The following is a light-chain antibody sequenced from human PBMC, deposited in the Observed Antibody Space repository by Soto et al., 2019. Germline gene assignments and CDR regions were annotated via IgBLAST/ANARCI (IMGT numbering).Light chain of an antibody. CDR1: QSVSSSY. J-gene: IGKJ3*01. Sequence: EIVLTQSPGTLSLSPGEGATLSCRASQSVSSSYLAWYQQKPGQAPRLLIYGASSRATGIPDRFSGSGSGTDFTLTMSRLEPEDFAVYYCQQYASSPLTFGPGTKVDIK. CDR3: QQYASSPLT. CDR2: GAS. V-gene: IGKV3-20*01.